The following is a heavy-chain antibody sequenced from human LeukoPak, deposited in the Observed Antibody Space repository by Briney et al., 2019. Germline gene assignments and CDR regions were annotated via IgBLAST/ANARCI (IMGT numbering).Heavy chain of an antibody. V-gene: IGHV4-59*01. CDR3: AAPYSGSYGY. CDR2: IYYSGST. D-gene: IGHD1-26*01. Sequence: SETLSLTCTVSGGPISSYYWSWIRQPPGKGLEWIGYIYYSGSTNYNPSLKSRVTISVDTSKNQFSLKLSSVTAADTAVYYCAAPYSGSYGYWGQGTLVTVSS. CDR1: GGPISSYY. J-gene: IGHJ4*02.